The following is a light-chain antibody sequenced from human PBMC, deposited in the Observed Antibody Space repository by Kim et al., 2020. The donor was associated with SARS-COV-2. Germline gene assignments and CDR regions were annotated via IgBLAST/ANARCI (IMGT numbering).Light chain of an antibody. CDR2: QDN. CDR1: KLGDKY. V-gene: IGLV3-1*01. J-gene: IGLJ2*01. Sequence: SYELTQPPSVSVSPGQTASITCSGEKLGDKYACWYQQKPGQSPVLVIYQDNKRPSGIPERFSGSNSGNTATLTISGTQAMDEADYYCQAWDSSTAVFCGGTQLSVL. CDR3: QAWDSSTAV.